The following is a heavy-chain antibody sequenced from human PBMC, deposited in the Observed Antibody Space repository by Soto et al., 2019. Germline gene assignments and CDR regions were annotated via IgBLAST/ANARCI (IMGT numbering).Heavy chain of an antibody. J-gene: IGHJ4*02. V-gene: IGHV4-31*03. CDR1: WGPIFSGGYY. D-gene: IGHD6-13*01. CDR2: IYYSGST. Sequence: TLCVTFPLSWGPIFSGGYYWSCIRQHPWKGLEWIGYIYYSGSTYYNPSLKSRVTISVDTSKNQFSLKLSSVTAADTAVYYCARYSKFELAGKGFDYWGQGTLVPVSS. CDR3: ARYSKFELAGKGFDY.